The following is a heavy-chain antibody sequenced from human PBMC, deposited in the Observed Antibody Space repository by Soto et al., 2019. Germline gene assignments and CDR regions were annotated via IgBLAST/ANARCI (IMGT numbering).Heavy chain of an antibody. V-gene: IGHV3-21*01. CDR2: ISSSSSYI. CDR3: ARDARYCSGGSCCCGMDV. D-gene: IGHD2-15*01. CDR1: GFTFSSYS. J-gene: IGHJ6*02. Sequence: LRLSCAASGFTFSSYSMNWVRQAPWKGLEWVSSISSSSSYIYYADSVKGRFTISRDNAKNSLYLQMNSLRAEDTAVYYCARDARYCSGGSCCCGMDVWGQGTTVTVSS.